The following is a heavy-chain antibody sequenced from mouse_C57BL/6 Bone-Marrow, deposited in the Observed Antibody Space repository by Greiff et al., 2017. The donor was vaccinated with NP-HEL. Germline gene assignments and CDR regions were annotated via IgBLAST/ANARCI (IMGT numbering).Heavy chain of an antibody. V-gene: IGHV14-4*01. Sequence: VQLQQSGAELVRPGASVKLSCTASGFNIQDDYMHWVKQRPEQGLEWIGWIYPENGDTEYASKFQGKATITADTSSNTAYLQLSSLTSEDTAVYYCTCSSPDWYVDVWGTGTTVTVSS. CDR2: IYPENGDT. D-gene: IGHD1-1*01. J-gene: IGHJ1*03. CDR3: TCSSPDWYVDV. CDR1: GFNIQDDY.